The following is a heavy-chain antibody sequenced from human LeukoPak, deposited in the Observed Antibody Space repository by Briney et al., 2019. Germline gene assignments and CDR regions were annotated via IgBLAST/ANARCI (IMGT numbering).Heavy chain of an antibody. J-gene: IGHJ4*02. CDR2: IYSGGST. CDR3: TRPDSSGFYTD. Sequence: GGSLRLSCAASGFTVSSNYMSWVRQAPGKGLEWVSVIYSGGSTYYADSVKGRFTISRDNSKNTLYLQMNSLKASDTAMYYCTRPDSSGFYTDWGQGTLVTVSS. D-gene: IGHD3-22*01. V-gene: IGHV3-66*04. CDR1: GFTVSSNY.